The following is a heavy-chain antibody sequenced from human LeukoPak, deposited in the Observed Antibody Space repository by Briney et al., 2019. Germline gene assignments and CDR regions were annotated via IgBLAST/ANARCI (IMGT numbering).Heavy chain of an antibody. CDR3: ARGSAMAQKQLVRHFDT. J-gene: IGHJ4*02. CDR2: ISAYNGNT. Sequence: GASVKVSCKASGYTFTSYGISWVRQAPGQGLEWMGWISAYNGNTKYAQKLQDRVTMTTDTSTTTAYMEVRSLTSDDTAVYCCARGSAMAQKQLVRHFDTWGQGTLVIVSS. V-gene: IGHV1-18*01. D-gene: IGHD6-6*01. CDR1: GYTFTSYG.